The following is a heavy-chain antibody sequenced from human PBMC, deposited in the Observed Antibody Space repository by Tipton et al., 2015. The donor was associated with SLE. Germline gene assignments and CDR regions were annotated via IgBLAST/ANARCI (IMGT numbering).Heavy chain of an antibody. CDR2: IFQTGST. CDR3: ARETGAEVYDP. V-gene: IGHV4-39*07. Sequence: TLSLTCTVSGDSISRSVYYWDWVRQSPGKGLEWIGSIFQTGSTYYNPSLKSRVTMSVDTSKNQFSLKLSSVTAADTAVYYCARETGAEVYDPWGQGTLVTVSS. CDR1: GDSISRSVYY. J-gene: IGHJ5*02. D-gene: IGHD7-27*01.